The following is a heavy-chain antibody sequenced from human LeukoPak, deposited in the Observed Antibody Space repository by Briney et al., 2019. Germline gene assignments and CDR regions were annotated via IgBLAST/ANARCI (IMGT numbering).Heavy chain of an antibody. V-gene: IGHV1-69*04. CDR1: GGTFSSYA. D-gene: IGHD3-22*01. Sequence: GASVKVSCKASGGTFSSYAISWVRQAPGQGLEWMGRIVPILGIANYAQKFQGRVTITADKSTSTAYMELSSLRSEDTAVYYCARGGDYYDSSGSPNWFDPWGQGTLVTVSS. CDR3: ARGGDYYDSSGSPNWFDP. CDR2: IVPILGIA. J-gene: IGHJ5*02.